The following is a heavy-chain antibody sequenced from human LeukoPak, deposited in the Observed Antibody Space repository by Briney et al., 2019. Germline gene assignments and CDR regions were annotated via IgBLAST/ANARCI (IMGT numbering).Heavy chain of an antibody. V-gene: IGHV3-53*01. CDR1: GFTVSSNY. J-gene: IGHJ3*02. D-gene: IGHD3-22*01. CDR2: IYSGGST. Sequence: PGGSLRLSCAASGFTVSSNYMSWVRQAPGKGLEWVSVIYSGGSTYYADSVKGRFTISRDNSKNTLYLQMNSLRAEDTAVYYCARVSPGYDDSSGYYDDYTFDIWGQGTMVTVSS. CDR3: ARVSPGYDDSSGYYDDYTFDI.